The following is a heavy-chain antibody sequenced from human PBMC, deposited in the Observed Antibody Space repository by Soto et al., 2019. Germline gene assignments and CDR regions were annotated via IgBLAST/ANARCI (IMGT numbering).Heavy chain of an antibody. CDR3: ARAYDDSSGYYFFDY. D-gene: IGHD3-22*01. CDR1: GGTFSSYA. Sequence: VASIKLSSKASGGTFSSYAISWVRQAPGQGLEWMGGIIPIFGTANYAQKFQGRVTITADESTSTAYMEMSSLRSEDTAVYYCARAYDDSSGYYFFDYWGQGTLVTVSS. CDR2: IIPIFGTA. V-gene: IGHV1-69*13. J-gene: IGHJ4*02.